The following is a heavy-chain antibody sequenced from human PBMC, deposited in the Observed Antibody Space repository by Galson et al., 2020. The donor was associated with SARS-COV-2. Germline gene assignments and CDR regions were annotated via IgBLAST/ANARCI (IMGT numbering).Heavy chain of an antibody. J-gene: IGHJ5*02. CDR1: SVTLKSGSYS. V-gene: IGHV4-39*07. D-gene: IGHD5-18*01. CDR2: ISSSGIT. Sequence: YITVAAASVTLKSGSYSWDSIRQTPGKELECNGGISSSGITHYNPSLDSRATILIDRSTHRISLTLTSVTAADTAIYFCAGDVVTGIQGPRGWFDPWGQGIPVTVSS. CDR3: AGDVVTGIQGPRGWFDP.